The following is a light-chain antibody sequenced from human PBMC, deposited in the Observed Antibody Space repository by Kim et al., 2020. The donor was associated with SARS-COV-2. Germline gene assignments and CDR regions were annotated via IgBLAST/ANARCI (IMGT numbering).Light chain of an antibody. J-gene: IGKJ4*01. V-gene: IGKV1-17*01. CDR2: AAS. Sequence: DIQMTQSPSSLSASVGDRVTITCRASQDIGTDLGWYQQKPGKAPKCLIYAASNLQSGVSSNFSGSGSGTDFTLTISSLQPEDFATYYCLQHQTYPITFGRGTKLEIK. CDR1: QDIGTD. CDR3: LQHQTYPIT.